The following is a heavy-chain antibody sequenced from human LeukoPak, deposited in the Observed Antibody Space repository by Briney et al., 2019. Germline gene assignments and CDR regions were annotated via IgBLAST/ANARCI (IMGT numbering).Heavy chain of an antibody. V-gene: IGHV4-61*02. Sequence: PSQTLSLTCTVSGGSISSGSYYWSWIRQPAGKGLEWIGRIYTSGSTNYNPSLKSRVTISVDTSKNQFSLKLSSVTAADTAVYYCARGSYDSSGPLDYWGQGTLVTVSS. CDR3: ARGSYDSSGPLDY. CDR1: GGSISSGSYY. J-gene: IGHJ4*02. CDR2: IYTSGST. D-gene: IGHD3-22*01.